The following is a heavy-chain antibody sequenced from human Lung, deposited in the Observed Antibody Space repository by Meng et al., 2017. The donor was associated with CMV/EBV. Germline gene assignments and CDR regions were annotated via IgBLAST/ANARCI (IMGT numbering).Heavy chain of an antibody. V-gene: IGHV1-69*05. Sequence: SXXVSXKASGGTFSSYAISWVRQAPGQGLEWMGGIIPIFGTANYAQKFQGRVTITTDESTSTAYMELSSLRSEDTAVYYCARDRGTIFGVDFDYWRQGTRVTVSS. D-gene: IGHD3-3*01. CDR1: GGTFSSYA. CDR2: IIPIFGTA. CDR3: ARDRGTIFGVDFDY. J-gene: IGHJ4*02.